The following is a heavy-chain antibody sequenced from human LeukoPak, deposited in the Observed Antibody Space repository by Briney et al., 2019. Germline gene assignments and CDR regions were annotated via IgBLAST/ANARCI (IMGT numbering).Heavy chain of an antibody. V-gene: IGHV4-39*07. CDR2: IYYSGST. D-gene: IGHD4-17*01. CDR3: ARDQAPTRSYYYYYMDV. CDR1: GGSISSSSYY. Sequence: KPSETLSLTCTVSGGSISSSSYYWGWIRQPPGKGLEWIGYIYYSGSTYYNPSLKSRVTISVDTSKNQFSLKLSSVTAADTAVYYCARDQAPTRSYYYYYMDVWGKGTTDTISS. J-gene: IGHJ6*03.